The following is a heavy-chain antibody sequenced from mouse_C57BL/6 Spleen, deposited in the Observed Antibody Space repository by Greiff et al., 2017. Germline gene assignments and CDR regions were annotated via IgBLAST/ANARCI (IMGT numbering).Heavy chain of an antibody. Sequence: EVQLQQSGAELVRPGASVKLSCTASGFNINDDYMHWVKQRPEQGLEWIGYIDPANGDTDYASKFKGKATISADTSSNTAYLQLSSLTSEDTAVYYCTTVDSSDSWFADWGKGTLVTVSA. CDR2: IDPANGDT. D-gene: IGHD3-2*02. V-gene: IGHV14-4*01. CDR3: TTVDSSDSWFAD. CDR1: GFNINDDY. J-gene: IGHJ3*01.